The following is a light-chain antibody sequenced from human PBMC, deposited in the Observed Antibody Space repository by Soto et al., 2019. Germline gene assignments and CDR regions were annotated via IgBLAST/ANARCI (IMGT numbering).Light chain of an antibody. Sequence: EIVLTQSPVTLSLSPGERATLSCRASQSVSSSYLAWYQQKPGQAPRLLIYGASSRATGIPDRFSGSGSGTDFTVTISRLEPEDFAVYYCQQYGSSPITFGPGTKVDIK. CDR3: QQYGSSPIT. V-gene: IGKV3-20*01. CDR1: QSVSSSY. J-gene: IGKJ3*01. CDR2: GAS.